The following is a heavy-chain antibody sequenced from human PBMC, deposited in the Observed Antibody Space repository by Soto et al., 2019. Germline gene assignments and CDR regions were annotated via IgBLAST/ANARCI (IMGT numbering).Heavy chain of an antibody. CDR3: ARSQYGGGSYYWFDP. J-gene: IGHJ5*02. CDR2: IYASGYS. Sequence: SETLSLTCTVPGASLSDYFWSWIRQPAGKGLEWIGRIYASGYSSYNASLKSRVSMSIDTSKKQFSLKLSSVTAADTAVYYCARSQYGGGSYYWFDPWGQGTLVTVSS. D-gene: IGHD3-10*01. V-gene: IGHV4-4*07. CDR1: GASLSDYF.